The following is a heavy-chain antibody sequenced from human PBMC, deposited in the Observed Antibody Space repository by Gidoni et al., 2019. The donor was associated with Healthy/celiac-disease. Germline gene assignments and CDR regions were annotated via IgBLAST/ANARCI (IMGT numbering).Heavy chain of an antibody. V-gene: IGHV3-30*03. D-gene: IGHD5-18*01. CDR3: APSDESVYSYGARFDY. J-gene: IGHJ4*02. Sequence: QVQLVESGGGVVQSGRYLRLSCAASGVTFSSYGMHWVRQAPGKGLGWVPVISYARSNNYYAASVKCRFTIPRDNSKNTLYLQINTLRAEATAVYYCAPSDESVYSYGARFDYWGQGPLVTLSS. CDR1: GVTFSSYG. CDR2: ISYARSNN.